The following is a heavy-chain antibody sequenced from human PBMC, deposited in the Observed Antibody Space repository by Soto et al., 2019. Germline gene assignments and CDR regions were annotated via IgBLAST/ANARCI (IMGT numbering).Heavy chain of an antibody. Sequence: EVQLVESGGDLVQPGGSLRLPCVASGFTFSSYGMNWVRQGPGKGLEWLSSISKSGTTTYYADSVKGRFTISRDNAKNSLHLQMNSLRDEDMAVYYCARDGYCVSSCGSFLPDVWGQGTTVTVSS. J-gene: IGHJ6*02. V-gene: IGHV3-48*02. CDR3: ARDGYCVSSCGSFLPDV. CDR2: ISKSGTTT. D-gene: IGHD2-2*03. CDR1: GFTFSSYG.